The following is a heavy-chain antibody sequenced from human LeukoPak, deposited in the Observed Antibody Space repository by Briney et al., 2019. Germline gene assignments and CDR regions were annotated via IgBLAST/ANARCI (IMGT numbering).Heavy chain of an antibody. CDR1: GGSISSYY. CDR2: IYYSGST. J-gene: IGHJ6*03. Sequence: SETLSLTCTVSGGSISSYYWSWIRQPPGKGLEWIGYIYYSGSTNYNPSLKSRVTMSVDTSKNQFSLKLSSVTAADTAVYYCARASIVAYYMDVWGKGTTVTVSS. V-gene: IGHV4-59*12. D-gene: IGHD2-21*01. CDR3: ARASIVAYYMDV.